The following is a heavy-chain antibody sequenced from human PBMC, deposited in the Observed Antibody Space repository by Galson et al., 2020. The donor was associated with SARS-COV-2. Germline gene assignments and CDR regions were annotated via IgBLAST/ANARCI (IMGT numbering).Heavy chain of an antibody. J-gene: IGHJ5*02. CDR3: ASRGGSGYGSGWFDP. Sequence: SETLSLTCTVSGGSISSSYYCGCIRQPPGEGLEWIGIISYSRSSYYNPPLKSRATTSVDTSMNQYSLKLTSVTAADTAVYYCASRGGSGYGSGWFDPWGQGTLVTVSS. CDR2: ISYSRSS. V-gene: IGHV4-39*01. D-gene: IGHD5-12*01. CDR1: GGSISSSYY.